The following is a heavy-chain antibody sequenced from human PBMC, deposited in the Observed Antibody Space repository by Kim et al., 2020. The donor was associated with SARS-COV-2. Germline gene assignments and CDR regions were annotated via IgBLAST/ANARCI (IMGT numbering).Heavy chain of an antibody. CDR2: IYYTGST. V-gene: IGHV4-39*01. CDR1: GGSISSSTYY. Sequence: SETLSLTCTVSGGSISSSTYYWAWIRQPPGKGLEWIGSIYYTGSTYYNPSLKSRVTISVDTSKDQFSLKLSSVTAADTAVYYCARHLRLQSDYYYYGMDVWGQGTTVTVSS. J-gene: IGHJ6*02. CDR3: ARHLRLQSDYYYYGMDV. D-gene: IGHD4-4*01.